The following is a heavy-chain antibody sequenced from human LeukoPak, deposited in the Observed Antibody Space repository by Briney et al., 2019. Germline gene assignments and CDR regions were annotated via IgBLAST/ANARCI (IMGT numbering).Heavy chain of an antibody. CDR3: ARDRWDSAAAGTYFDY. D-gene: IGHD6-13*01. CDR1: GFTFSSYG. Sequence: GGSLRLSCAASGFTFSSYGMHWVRQVPGKGLEWVAVIYFGGSNRYYADSVEGRFTISRDNSKKTLYLHMDSLRAEDTAVYYCARDRWDSAAAGTYFDYWGQGTLVTVSS. J-gene: IGHJ4*02. V-gene: IGHV3-33*01. CDR2: IYFGGSNR.